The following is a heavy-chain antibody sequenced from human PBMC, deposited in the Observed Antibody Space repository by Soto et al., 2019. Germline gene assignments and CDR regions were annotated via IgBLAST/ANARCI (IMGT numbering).Heavy chain of an antibody. CDR2: SFSSGGT. J-gene: IGHJ4*02. D-gene: IGHD3-9*01. Sequence: GGSLRLSCAAFGFTLDKYTMGWVRQAPGKGLEWVAESFSSGGTQYADSVRGRFTISRDNSRSMVFLQMNGLRVEDTALYYCARDREPDGIWTFDSWGQGALVTVSS. V-gene: IGHV3-53*01. CDR3: ARDREPDGIWTFDS. CDR1: GFTLDKYT.